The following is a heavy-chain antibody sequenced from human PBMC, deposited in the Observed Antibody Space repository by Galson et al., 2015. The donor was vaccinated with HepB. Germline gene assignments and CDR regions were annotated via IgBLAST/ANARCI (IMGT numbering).Heavy chain of an antibody. CDR3: AYSGSHFDY. J-gene: IGHJ4*02. Sequence: SLRLSCAASGFIFSNYWMSWVRQAPGKGLEWVANIKEDGSEINYVDSVKGRFTISRDNAKNSVYLQMSSLRAEDTAVYYCAYSGSHFDYWGQGTLVTVSS. V-gene: IGHV3-7*01. D-gene: IGHD1-26*01. CDR1: GFIFSNYW. CDR2: IKEDGSEI.